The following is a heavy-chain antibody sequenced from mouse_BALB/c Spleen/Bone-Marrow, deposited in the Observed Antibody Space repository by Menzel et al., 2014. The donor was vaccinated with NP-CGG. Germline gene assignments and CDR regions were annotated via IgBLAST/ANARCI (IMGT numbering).Heavy chain of an antibody. CDR3: ARDRRYDLAWFAY. D-gene: IGHD2-14*01. V-gene: IGHV7-3*02. J-gene: IGHJ3*01. CDR2: IRNKANGYTT. CDR1: GFTFTDYY. Sequence: EVHLVESGGGLVQPGVSLRLSCATSGFTFTDYYMSWVRQPPGKALEWLGFIRNKANGYTTEYSASVKGRFTISRDNSQSILYLQMNTLRAEDSATYYCARDRRYDLAWFAYWGQGTLVTVSA.